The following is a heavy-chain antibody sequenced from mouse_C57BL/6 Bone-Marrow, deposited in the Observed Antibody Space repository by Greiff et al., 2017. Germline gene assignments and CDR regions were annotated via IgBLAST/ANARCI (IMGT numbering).Heavy chain of an antibody. D-gene: IGHD2-4*01. CDR2: IYPGDGDT. Sequence: VKLMESGPELVKPGASVKISCKASGYAFSSSWMNWVKQRPGKGLEWIGRIYPGDGDTNYNGKFKGKATLTADKSSSTAYMQLSSLTSEDSAVYFCARWGLRRGFAYWGQGTLVTVSA. J-gene: IGHJ3*01. V-gene: IGHV1-82*01. CDR1: GYAFSSSW. CDR3: ARWGLRRGFAY.